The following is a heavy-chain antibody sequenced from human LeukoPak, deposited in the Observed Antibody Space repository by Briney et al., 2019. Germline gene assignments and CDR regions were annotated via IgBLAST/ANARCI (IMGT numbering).Heavy chain of an antibody. CDR1: GGSISSGSYY. CDR2: IYTSGST. CDR3: ARDWGPGDVAFDI. D-gene: IGHD7-27*01. Sequence: SETLSLTCTVSGGSISSGSYYWSWIRQPAGKGLEWIGRIYTSGSTNYNPSLKSRVTISVDTSKNQFSLKLSSVTAADTAVYYCARDWGPGDVAFDIWGQGTMVTVSS. V-gene: IGHV4-61*02. J-gene: IGHJ3*02.